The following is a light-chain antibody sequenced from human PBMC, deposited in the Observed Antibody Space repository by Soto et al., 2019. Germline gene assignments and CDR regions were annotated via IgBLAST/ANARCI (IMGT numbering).Light chain of an antibody. Sequence: DIQMTQSPSTLSASIGDRVIITCRASQSISTWLAWYQQKPGKAPKVLIYDVSTLESGVPSRFSGSGSGTEFTLTIGSLQPDDFAVYYCQQSYSRPFTFGQGTRLEIK. CDR2: DVS. CDR1: QSISTW. CDR3: QQSYSRPFT. V-gene: IGKV1-5*01. J-gene: IGKJ5*01.